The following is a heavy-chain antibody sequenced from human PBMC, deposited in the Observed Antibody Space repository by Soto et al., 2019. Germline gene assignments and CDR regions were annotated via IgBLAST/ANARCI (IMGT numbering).Heavy chain of an antibody. CDR3: AKDRLAGGFDY. J-gene: IGHJ4*02. D-gene: IGHD3-16*01. CDR2: VSATAGTT. CDR1: GFTLSNHA. V-gene: IGHV3-23*01. Sequence: GGSLRLSCAASGFTLSNHAMSWVRQAPGKGLEWVSLVSATAGTTYYTDSVKGRFTISRDNSRNTVYLQMNSLRADDTAVYYCAKDRLAGGFDYWGQGTLVTVSS.